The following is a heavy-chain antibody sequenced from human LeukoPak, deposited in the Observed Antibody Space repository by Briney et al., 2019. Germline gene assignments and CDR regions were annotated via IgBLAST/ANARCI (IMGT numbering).Heavy chain of an antibody. CDR3: ARDNSVGDIAWWFGP. CDR1: GYTFTSHY. J-gene: IGHJ5*02. V-gene: IGHV1-46*01. Sequence: ASVEVSCKASGYTFTSHYMHWVRQAPGQGLEWMGLINPSGSSTLYAQKFQGRVTMTRDMSTTTDYMELSSLRSEDTAVYYCARDNSVGDIAWWFGPWGQGTLVTVSS. CDR2: INPSGSST. D-gene: IGHD3-16*02.